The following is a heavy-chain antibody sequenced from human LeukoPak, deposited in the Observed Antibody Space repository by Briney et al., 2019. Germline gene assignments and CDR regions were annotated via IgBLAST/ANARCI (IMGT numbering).Heavy chain of an antibody. J-gene: IGHJ4*02. CDR1: GLTVSSNY. CDR3: ARQRRYCNSDTCYSGHDY. CDR2: IYSGGNT. Sequence: GGSLRLSCAASGLTVSSNYMSWVRQAPGKGLEFVSIIYSGGNTYYADSMKGRFTISRDNSKNTLYLQMNSLRAEDTAVYLCARQRRYCNSDTCYSGHDYWGQGTLVTVSS. D-gene: IGHD2-15*01. V-gene: IGHV3-53*01.